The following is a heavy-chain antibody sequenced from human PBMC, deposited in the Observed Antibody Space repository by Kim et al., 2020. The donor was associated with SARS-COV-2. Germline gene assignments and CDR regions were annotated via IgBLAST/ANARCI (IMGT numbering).Heavy chain of an antibody. CDR2: MNPNSGNT. D-gene: IGHD6-13*01. J-gene: IGHJ6*02. V-gene: IGHV1-8*01. CDR1: GYTFTSYD. Sequence: ASVKVSCKASGYTFTSYDINWVRQATGQGLEWMGWMNPNSGNTGYAQKFQGRVTMTRNTYLSTAYMELNSLRSEDTAVYYCNRQQLDHYYYYGMDVWGQGTTVTVSS. CDR3: NRQQLDHYYYYGMDV.